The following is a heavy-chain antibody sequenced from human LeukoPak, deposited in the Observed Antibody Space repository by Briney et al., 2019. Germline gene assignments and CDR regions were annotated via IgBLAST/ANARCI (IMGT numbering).Heavy chain of an antibody. V-gene: IGHV3-53*01. D-gene: IGHD2-21*01. CDR3: ARVEIPWSFDY. Sequence: GGSLRLSCAASGLTVSSNYMTWIRQAPGERLEWVSIVYSGGDTYYADSVKGRFTMSRDNSKNMLYLQMNSLRAEDTAVYYCARVEIPWSFDYWGQGTLVTVSS. CDR1: GLTVSSNY. CDR2: VYSGGDT. J-gene: IGHJ4*02.